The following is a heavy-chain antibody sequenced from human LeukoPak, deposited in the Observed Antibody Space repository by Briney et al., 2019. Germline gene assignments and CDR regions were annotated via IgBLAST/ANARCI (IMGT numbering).Heavy chain of an antibody. CDR3: AKGDLSGYYLSDAFDI. CDR2: ISESGSGT. J-gene: IGHJ3*02. Sequence: PGGSLRLSCEASGFTFNTCAMSWVRQAPGKGLEWVSAISESGSGTYYADSVKGRFTISRDNSKNTLYLQMNSLRAEDTAVYYCAKGDLSGYYLSDAFDIWGQGTMVTVSS. D-gene: IGHD3-22*01. CDR1: GFTFNTCA. V-gene: IGHV3-23*01.